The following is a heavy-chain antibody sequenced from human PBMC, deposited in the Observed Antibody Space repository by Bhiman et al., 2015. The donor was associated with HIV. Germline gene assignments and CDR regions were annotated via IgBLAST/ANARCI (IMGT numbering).Heavy chain of an antibody. CDR2: ISGSGGSK. D-gene: IGHD4-17*01. J-gene: IGHJ4*02. V-gene: IGHV3-23*04. CDR1: GFTFSSYS. Sequence: EVQLVESGGGLVKPGGSLRLSCAASGFTFSSYSMNWVRQAPGKGLEWVSGISGSGGSKFYADSVKGRFTISRDNSKNTLYLQMNSLGAEDTAVYYCAKDDDYGDYGGVSYFDYWGQGTLVTVSS. CDR3: AKDDDYGDYGGVSYFDY.